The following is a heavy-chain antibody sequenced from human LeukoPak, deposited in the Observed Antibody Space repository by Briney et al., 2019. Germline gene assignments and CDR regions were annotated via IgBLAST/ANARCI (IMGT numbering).Heavy chain of an antibody. V-gene: IGHV3-30*02. CDR1: GFTSSSYG. Sequence: PGGSLRLSCAASGFTSSSYGMHWVRQAPGKGLEWVAFIRYDGSNKYYADSVKGRFTISRDNSKNTLYLQMNSLRAEDTAVYYCAKDLPGYQLPDYWGQGTLVTVSS. J-gene: IGHJ4*02. D-gene: IGHD2-2*01. CDR2: IRYDGSNK. CDR3: AKDLPGYQLPDY.